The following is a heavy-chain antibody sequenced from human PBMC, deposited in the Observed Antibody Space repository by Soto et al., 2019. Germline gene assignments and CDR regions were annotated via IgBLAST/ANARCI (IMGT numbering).Heavy chain of an antibody. CDR2: IIPILGIA. CDR1: GGTFSSYT. CDR3: ARDQIGYGDFGYFDY. D-gene: IGHD4-17*01. Sequence: QVQLVQSGAEVKKPGSSVKVSCKASGGTFSSYTISWVRQAPGQGLAWMGRIIPILGIANYAQKFQGRVTITADKSTSTAYMELSSVRSEDTAVYCGARDQIGYGDFGYFDYWGQGTLVTVSS. J-gene: IGHJ4*02. V-gene: IGHV1-69*08.